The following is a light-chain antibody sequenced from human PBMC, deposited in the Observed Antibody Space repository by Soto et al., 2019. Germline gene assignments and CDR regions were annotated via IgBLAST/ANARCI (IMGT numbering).Light chain of an antibody. CDR3: QKYNNAPSIT. Sequence: DIQMTQSPASLSAFVGDRVTITCRASQGISNHLAWYQQKPGKPPKLLIYAASTLQSGVPSRFTGSGSGTDFTLTISSLQPEDVAIYYCQKYNNAPSITFGQGTRLELK. CDR2: AAS. CDR1: QGISNH. V-gene: IGKV1-27*01. J-gene: IGKJ5*01.